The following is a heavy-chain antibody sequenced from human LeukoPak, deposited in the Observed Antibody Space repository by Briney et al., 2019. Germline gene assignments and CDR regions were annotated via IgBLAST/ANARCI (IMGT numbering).Heavy chain of an antibody. D-gene: IGHD6-13*01. V-gene: IGHV3-23*01. CDR2: ISGSGGST. CDR3: AKDPVIAAAYIDI. CDR1: RFTFSSYA. J-gene: IGHJ3*02. Sequence: PGGSLRLSCAASRFTFSSYAMSWVSQAPGKGLEWVSAISGSGGSTYYADSVKGRFTISRDNSKNTLYLQMNSLRAEDTAVYYCAKDPVIAAAYIDIWGQGTMVTVSS.